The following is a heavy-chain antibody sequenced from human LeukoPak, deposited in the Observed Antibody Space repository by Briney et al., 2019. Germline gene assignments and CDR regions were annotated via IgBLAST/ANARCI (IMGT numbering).Heavy chain of an antibody. Sequence: WESLKISCKGSGYSFTSYWIGWVRQMPGKGLEWMGIIYPGDSNTKYRPSFQGQVTISADKSNSTAYLQWSSLKASDTAMYYCARHRTTGTDSSGFFDYWGQGTLVTVSS. CDR2: IYPGDSNT. J-gene: IGHJ4*02. CDR1: GYSFTSYW. V-gene: IGHV5-51*01. D-gene: IGHD3-22*01. CDR3: ARHRTTGTDSSGFFDY.